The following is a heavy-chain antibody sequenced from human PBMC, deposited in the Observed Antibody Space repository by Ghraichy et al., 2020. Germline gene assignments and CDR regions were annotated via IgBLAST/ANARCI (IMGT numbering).Heavy chain of an antibody. D-gene: IGHD2-15*01. Sequence: GGSLRLSCADSGFTLSFYWMHWVRQVPGKGLVWVARIKSDGSSTIYADSVKGRFTISRDNAKNTLYLQMNSLRAEDTAVYYCAREYCRGGRCYFGTGGSHFDYWGQGTLVTVSS. V-gene: IGHV3-74*01. CDR2: IKSDGSST. J-gene: IGHJ4*02. CDR1: GFTLSFYW. CDR3: AREYCRGGRCYFGTGGSHFDY.